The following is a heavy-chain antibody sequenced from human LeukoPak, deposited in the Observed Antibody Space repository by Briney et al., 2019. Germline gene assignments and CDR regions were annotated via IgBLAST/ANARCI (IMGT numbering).Heavy chain of an antibody. CDR2: ISGSGGST. D-gene: IGHD5-24*01. Sequence: GGSLRLSCIPSGFTFSSYAMSWVRQAPGKGLEWVSAISGSGGSTYYADSVKGRFTFSRDNSKNTLYLQMNSLRAEDTAVYFCAKGRDAPYYFDYWGQGTLVTVSS. V-gene: IGHV3-23*01. CDR1: GFTFSSYA. J-gene: IGHJ4*02. CDR3: AKGRDAPYYFDY.